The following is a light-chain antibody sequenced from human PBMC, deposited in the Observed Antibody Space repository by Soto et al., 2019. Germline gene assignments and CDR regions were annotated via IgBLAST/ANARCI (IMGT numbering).Light chain of an antibody. Sequence: DIQMPPSPSTLSASVVDRVTITCRASQSISVWLAWYQQKPGKAPKVLIWDASRLQRGVPSRFSGSGSGTEFTLTISSLQPEELATYVGQQYKNYATWTGGQGTKVEIK. J-gene: IGKJ1*01. V-gene: IGKV1-5*01. CDR1: QSISVW. CDR3: QQYKNYATWT. CDR2: DAS.